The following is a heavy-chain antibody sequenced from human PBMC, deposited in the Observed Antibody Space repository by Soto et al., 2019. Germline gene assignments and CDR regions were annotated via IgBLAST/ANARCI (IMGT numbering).Heavy chain of an antibody. CDR3: ARGGGDPYYYYCYGMDV. Sequence: QVQLVQSGAEVKKPGSSVKVSCKASGGTFSSYTISWVRQAPGQGLEWMGRIIPILGIANYAQKFQGRVTNTADKSTGTVYMDLSRLRSEDTAVYYWARGGGDPYYYYCYGMDVWGQGSTETVSS. D-gene: IGHD3-16*01. J-gene: IGHJ6*02. CDR1: GGTFSSYT. V-gene: IGHV1-69*02. CDR2: IIPILGIA.